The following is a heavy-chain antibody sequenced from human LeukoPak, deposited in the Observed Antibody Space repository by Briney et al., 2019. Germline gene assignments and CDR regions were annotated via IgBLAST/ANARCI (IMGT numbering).Heavy chain of an antibody. J-gene: IGHJ6*02. CDR1: GYTFTSYA. D-gene: IGHD3-9*01. Sequence: ASVKVSCKASGYTFTSYAMNWVRQAPGQGLEWMGWINTNTGNPTYAQGFTGRFVFSLDTSVSTAYLQISSLKAEDTAVYYCASKYYDILTGYYYYYGMDVWGRGTTVTVSS. CDR3: ASKYYDILTGYYYYYGMDV. V-gene: IGHV7-4-1*02. CDR2: INTNTGNP.